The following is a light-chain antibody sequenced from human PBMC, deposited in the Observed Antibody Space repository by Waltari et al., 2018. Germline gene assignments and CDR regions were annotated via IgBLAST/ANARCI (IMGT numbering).Light chain of an antibody. Sequence: QSALTQPASVSASPGQSITISCTGTSSDVGSFNFVSWYQLHPGKAPKLIIYDVTDRPSGVFTLFSGSKSANTASLTISGLQPEDEADYYCSSYTTSSTVTFGGGTKLTVL. V-gene: IGLV2-14*01. CDR3: SSYTTSSTVT. CDR2: DVT. J-gene: IGLJ2*01. CDR1: SSDVGSFNF.